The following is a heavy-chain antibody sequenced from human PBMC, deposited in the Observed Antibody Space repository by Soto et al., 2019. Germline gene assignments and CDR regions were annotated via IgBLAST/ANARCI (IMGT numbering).Heavy chain of an antibody. V-gene: IGHV3-30*18. Sequence: QVQLVESGGGVVQPGRSLRLSCAASGFTLKSYGIHWVRKAPGKGLEWVTVISYDGRDKHYADSVKGRFTISRDDSKNTLYLQMNSLRADDTAVYYCAKDFVLGGAAYYFDYWGQGTLVTVSS. CDR3: AKDFVLGGAAYYFDY. D-gene: IGHD3-16*01. CDR1: GFTLKSYG. J-gene: IGHJ4*02. CDR2: ISYDGRDK.